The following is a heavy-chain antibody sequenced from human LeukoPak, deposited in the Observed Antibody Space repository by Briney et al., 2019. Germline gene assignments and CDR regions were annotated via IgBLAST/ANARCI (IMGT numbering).Heavy chain of an antibody. D-gene: IGHD3-16*01. CDR1: GGSFSGYY. CDR3: ARLHGLYYFDY. Sequence: SETLSLTCAVYGGSFSGYYWSWIRQPPGKGLEWIGEINHSGSTNYNPSLKSRVTISVDTSKNQFSLKLSSVTAAETAVYYCARLHGLYYFDYWGQGTLVTVSS. CDR2: INHSGST. V-gene: IGHV4-34*01. J-gene: IGHJ4*02.